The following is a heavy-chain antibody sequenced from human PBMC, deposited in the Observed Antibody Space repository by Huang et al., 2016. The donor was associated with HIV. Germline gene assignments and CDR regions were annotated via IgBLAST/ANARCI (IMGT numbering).Heavy chain of an antibody. Sequence: QVQLQQWGAGLLQPSETLSLTCAVYGGSVSGHYWSWIRQPPGKGLEWIAEINDNGYTNDNPSIKSRGTISVHTSRNQFSLKLNSVTAADAAVYYCARASWYEPRSWYFGLWGRGTLVTVSS. J-gene: IGHJ2*01. D-gene: IGHD6-13*01. V-gene: IGHV4-34*01. CDR2: INDNGYT. CDR3: ARASWYEPRSWYFGL. CDR1: GGSVSGHY.